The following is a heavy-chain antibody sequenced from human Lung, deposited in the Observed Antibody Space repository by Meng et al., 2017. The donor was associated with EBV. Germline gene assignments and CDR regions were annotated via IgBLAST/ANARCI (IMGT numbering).Heavy chain of an antibody. D-gene: IGHD1-14*01. CDR3: ARGRRNEPLFDY. CDR1: GGSFSTHT. Sequence: QVQLVQFGAEVKKTGSSVKVACKTSGGSFSTHTFSWVRQAPGQGLEWMGGLIAVFDKTKAAPRFQDRVTFTADESTSTAYMELSSLTFDDTAVYFCARGRRNEPLFDYWGQGTLVTVSS. J-gene: IGHJ4*02. CDR2: LIAVFDKT. V-gene: IGHV1-69*13.